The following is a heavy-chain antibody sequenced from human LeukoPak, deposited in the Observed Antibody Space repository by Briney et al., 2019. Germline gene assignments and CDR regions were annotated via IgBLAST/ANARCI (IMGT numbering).Heavy chain of an antibody. CDR2: IYYSGST. V-gene: IGHV4-59*01. J-gene: IGHJ4*02. D-gene: IGHD6-6*01. Sequence: SETLSLTCTVSGGSISSYYWSWIRRPPGKGLEWIGYIYYSGSTNYNPSLKSRVTISVDTSKNQFSLKLSSVTAADTAVYYCARLSYSSSSFDYWGQGTLVTVSS. CDR3: ARLSYSSSSFDY. CDR1: GGSISSYY.